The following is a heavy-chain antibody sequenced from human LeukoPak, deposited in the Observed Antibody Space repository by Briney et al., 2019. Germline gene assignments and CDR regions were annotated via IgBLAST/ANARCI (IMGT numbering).Heavy chain of an antibody. CDR3: ARCATGYSYGYSLDY. CDR2: IILIFGTA. CDR1: GGTFSSYA. J-gene: IGHJ4*02. V-gene: IGHV1-69*05. Sequence: SVKVSCKASGGTFSSYAISWVRQAPGQGLEWMGGIILIFGTANYAQKFQGRVTITTDESTSTAYMELSSLRSEDTAVYYCARCATGYSYGYSLDYWGQGTLVTVSS. D-gene: IGHD5-18*01.